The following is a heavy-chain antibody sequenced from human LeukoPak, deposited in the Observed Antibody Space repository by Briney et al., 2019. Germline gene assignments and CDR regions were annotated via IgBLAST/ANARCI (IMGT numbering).Heavy chain of an antibody. Sequence: PSETLSLTCTVSGGSISSSSYYWGWIRQPPGKGLEWIGSIYYSGSTYYNPSLKSRVTISVDTSKNQFSLKLSSVTAADTAVYYCVSMIVGATRHFDYWGQGTLVTVSS. V-gene: IGHV4-39*01. CDR2: IYYSGST. D-gene: IGHD1-26*01. CDR3: VSMIVGATRHFDY. J-gene: IGHJ4*02. CDR1: GGSISSSSYY.